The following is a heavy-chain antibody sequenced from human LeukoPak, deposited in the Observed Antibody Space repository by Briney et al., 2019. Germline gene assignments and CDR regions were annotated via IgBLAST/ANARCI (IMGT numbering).Heavy chain of an antibody. CDR2: ISSSSSTI. D-gene: IGHD3-10*01. CDR3: ARDWSGSGKSNDY. CDR1: GFTFSSYS. Sequence: PGGSLRLSCAASGFTFSSYSMNWVRQAPGKGLEWVSYISSSSSTIFYADSVKGRFTISRDNAENSLYLQMNSLRADDTAVYYCARDWSGSGKSNDYWGQGTLVTVSS. V-gene: IGHV3-48*04. J-gene: IGHJ4*02.